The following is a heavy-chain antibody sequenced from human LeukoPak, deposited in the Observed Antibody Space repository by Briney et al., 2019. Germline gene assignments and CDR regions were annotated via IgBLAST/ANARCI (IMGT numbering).Heavy chain of an antibody. V-gene: IGHV5-51*01. Sequence: GESLQISCQGSGYSFINYWIGWVRQMPGKGLEWMGIIYPGDPDTRYSPSFQGQVSISADRSISTVYLQWSSLKASDTAIYYCARHGERSFSPWYFDNWGQGTLVTVSS. D-gene: IGHD1-14*01. CDR2: IYPGDPDT. CDR1: GYSFINYW. CDR3: ARHGERSFSPWYFDN. J-gene: IGHJ4*02.